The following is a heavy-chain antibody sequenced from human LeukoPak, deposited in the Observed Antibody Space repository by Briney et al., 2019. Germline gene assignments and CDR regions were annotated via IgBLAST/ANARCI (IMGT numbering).Heavy chain of an antibody. V-gene: IGHV3-48*04. CDR2: ISSSSTI. J-gene: IGHJ5*02. Sequence: GGSLRLSCAASGFTFSSYSMNWVRQAPGKGLEWVSYISSSSTIYYADSVKGRFTISRDNVKNSLYLQMNSLRAEDTAIYYCARDLDLVGTRNWFDPWGQGTLVTVSS. CDR3: ARDLDLVGTRNWFDP. D-gene: IGHD5-12*01. CDR1: GFTFSSYS.